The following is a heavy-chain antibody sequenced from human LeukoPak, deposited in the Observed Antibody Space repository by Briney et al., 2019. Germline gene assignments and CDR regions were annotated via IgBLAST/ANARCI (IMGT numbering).Heavy chain of an antibody. V-gene: IGHV4-59*13. Sequence: SETLSLTCSVSNGSISRYYWNWIRQSPGKGLEWIGFVYSSGTTSFNPSLESRVTISLDTSRSQFSLKLRSVTTADTAVYYCARSPGFVDTSTGEWFDPWVPGALVIVSS. D-gene: IGHD7-27*01. J-gene: IGHJ5*02. CDR1: NGSISRYY. CDR2: VYSSGTT. CDR3: ARSPGFVDTSTGEWFDP.